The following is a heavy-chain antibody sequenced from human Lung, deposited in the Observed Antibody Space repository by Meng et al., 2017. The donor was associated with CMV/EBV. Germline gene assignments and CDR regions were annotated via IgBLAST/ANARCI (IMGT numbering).Heavy chain of an antibody. CDR1: GVSISSNIR. V-gene: IGHV4-4*02. J-gene: IGHJ4*02. CDR2: IDDSGST. CDR3: ARGKQDAWELLAY. Sequence: QGQRQESGAGLVKPSGTLSLTCGVSGVSISSNIRWTWVRQPPGKGLEWIGDIDDSGSTNYNPSLNSRISISLDKSKNHFSLKVNSVTAADTAVYYCARGKQDAWELLAYWGQGALVTVSS. D-gene: IGHD1-26*01.